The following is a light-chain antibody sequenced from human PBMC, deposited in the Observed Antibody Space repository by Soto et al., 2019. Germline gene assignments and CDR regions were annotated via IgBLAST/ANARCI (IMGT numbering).Light chain of an antibody. J-gene: IGLJ2*01. CDR3: CSYAGNYTLL. Sequence: QSALTQPRSVSGSPGQSVTVSCTGTSRDVGIYNYVSWYQQRPGTAPKVMIYDVTKRPSGVPDRFSGSKSANTASLTISGLQADDEADYYCCSYAGNYTLLFSGGTKVTVL. V-gene: IGLV2-11*01. CDR2: DVT. CDR1: SRDVGIYNY.